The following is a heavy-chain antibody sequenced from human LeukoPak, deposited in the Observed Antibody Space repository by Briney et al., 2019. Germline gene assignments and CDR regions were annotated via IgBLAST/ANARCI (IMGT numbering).Heavy chain of an antibody. D-gene: IGHD6-19*01. CDR2: IYYSGST. V-gene: IGHV4-59*08. Sequence: SETLSLTCTVSGGSISRYYWSWIRHPPGKALQWIRHIYYSGSTNYNPTLKSRVTISVGTSKNQFSLWLSSVTAADTAVYYCASLHSSGWYDPELVGMYVWGQGITVIVSS. J-gene: IGHJ6*01. CDR1: GGSISRYY. CDR3: ASLHSSGWYDPELVGMYV.